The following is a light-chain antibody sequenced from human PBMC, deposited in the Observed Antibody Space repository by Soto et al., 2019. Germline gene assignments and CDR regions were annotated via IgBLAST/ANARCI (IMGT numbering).Light chain of an antibody. CDR2: DDS. J-gene: IGLJ2*01. CDR3: GSYTSNGTLV. CDR1: SSDVGGYNY. Sequence: QSALTQPASMSGSPGQSITISCTGTSSDVGGYNYISWYQQYPGKAPKLMIYDDSNRPSGISNRFSGSKSGNTASLTISGIRAEDEADYYCGSYTSNGTLVFGGGTKLTVL. V-gene: IGLV2-14*01.